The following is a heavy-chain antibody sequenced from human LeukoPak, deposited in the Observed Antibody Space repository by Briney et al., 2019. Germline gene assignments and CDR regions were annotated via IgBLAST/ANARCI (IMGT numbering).Heavy chain of an antibody. J-gene: IGHJ3*02. Sequence: GESLKISCKGPGYSFNSYWIGWVRQMPGKGLEWMGIIYLGDSDTRYSPSFQGQVTISVDKSISTAYLQWSSLKASDTAMYYCARRGSSWNGDAFDIWGQGTMVTVSS. V-gene: IGHV5-51*01. D-gene: IGHD6-13*01. CDR3: ARRGSSWNGDAFDI. CDR1: GYSFNSYW. CDR2: IYLGDSDT.